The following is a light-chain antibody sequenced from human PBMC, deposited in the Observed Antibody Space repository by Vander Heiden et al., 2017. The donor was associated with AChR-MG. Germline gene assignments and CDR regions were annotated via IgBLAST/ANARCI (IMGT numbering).Light chain of an antibody. J-gene: IGKJ1*01. Sequence: DILMTQSLSSLSASVGDRVTITCRESQGSRNDLSWYQQKPVKAPERLIYVASSLQSGVPSRFSRSGSGTEFTLTISSMKPEDFATYYCLCQYTYGWTLGQGGKVEIK. CDR2: VAS. CDR3: LCQYTYGWT. V-gene: IGKV1-17*01. CDR1: QGSRND.